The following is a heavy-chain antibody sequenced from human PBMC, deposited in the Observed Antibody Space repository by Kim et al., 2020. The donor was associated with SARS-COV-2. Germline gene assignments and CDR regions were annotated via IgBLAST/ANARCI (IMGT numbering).Heavy chain of an antibody. Sequence: GESLKISCKGSGYSFSNYWIAWVRQMPGRGLEWMGIIYPGDSETRYSPSFQGQVTISADKSISTAYPQWSSLKASDTAIFYCARLSGEEQGYFEYWGQGTLVTVSS. CDR2: IYPGDSET. V-gene: IGHV5-51*01. D-gene: IGHD1-26*01. CDR1: GYSFSNYW. CDR3: ARLSGEEQGYFEY. J-gene: IGHJ4*02.